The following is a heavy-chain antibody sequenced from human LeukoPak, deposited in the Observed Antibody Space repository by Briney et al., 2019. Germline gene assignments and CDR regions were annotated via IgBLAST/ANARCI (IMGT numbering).Heavy chain of an antibody. J-gene: IGHJ4*02. CDR1: GYTFTSYA. CDR2: INAGNGNT. CDR3: ARDSSGWQTDFDY. Sequence: ASVKVSCRASGYTFTSYAMHWVRQAPGQRLEWMGWINAGNGNTKYSQKFQGRVTITRDTSASTAYMELSSLRSEDTAVYYCARDSSGWQTDFDYWGQGTLVTVSS. D-gene: IGHD6-19*01. V-gene: IGHV1-3*01.